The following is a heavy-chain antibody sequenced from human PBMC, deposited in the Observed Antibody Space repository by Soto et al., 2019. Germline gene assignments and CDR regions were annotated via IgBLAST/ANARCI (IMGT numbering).Heavy chain of an antibody. CDR1: GGSISSYY. Sequence: SETLSLTCTVSGGSISSYYWSWIRQPPGKGLEWIAYIYYSGSTNYNPSLKSRVTISVDTSKNQFSLKLSSVTAADTAVYYCARGHGLSFDYWGQGTLVTVSS. J-gene: IGHJ4*02. CDR3: ARGHGLSFDY. CDR2: IYYSGST. V-gene: IGHV4-59*01.